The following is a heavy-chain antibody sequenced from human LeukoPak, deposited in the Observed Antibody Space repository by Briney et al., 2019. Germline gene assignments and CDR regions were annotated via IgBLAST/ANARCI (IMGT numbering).Heavy chain of an antibody. CDR1: GGSFSGYY. Sequence: PSETLSLTCAVYGGSFSGYYWSWIRQPPGKGLEWIGEVNHSGSTNYNPSLKSRVTISVDTSKNQFSLKLSSVTAAYTAVYYCARGPWSTVTRGGYYYYGMDVGGQGTTVTVSS. D-gene: IGHD4-11*01. J-gene: IGHJ6*02. CDR2: VNHSGST. V-gene: IGHV4-34*01. CDR3: ARGPWSTVTRGGYYYYGMDV.